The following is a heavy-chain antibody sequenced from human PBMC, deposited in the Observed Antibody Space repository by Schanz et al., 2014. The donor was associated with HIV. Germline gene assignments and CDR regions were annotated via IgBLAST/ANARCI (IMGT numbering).Heavy chain of an antibody. CDR3: ASQYSNYDSSRRYHWYFDL. J-gene: IGHJ2*01. V-gene: IGHV1-69*01. CDR2: FIPIFGTT. Sequence: QVQLVQPGAEVTKPGSSVKVSCKASGGTFSSNAISWVRQAPGQGLEWMGGFIPIFGTTNYAQKFQGRVTITADESTSTTYLELSSLRSEDTAVYYCASQYSNYDSSRRYHWYFDLWGRGTLVTVSS. D-gene: IGHD4-4*01. CDR1: GGTFSSNA.